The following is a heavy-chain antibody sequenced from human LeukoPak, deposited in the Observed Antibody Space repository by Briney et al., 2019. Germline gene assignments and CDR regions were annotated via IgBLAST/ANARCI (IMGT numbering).Heavy chain of an antibody. CDR3: ARGYSSSPWLAFDL. Sequence: GGSLRLSCAASGFTFSSYAMHWVRQAPGKGLEWVAIISYDGSNKYYADSVKGRFTISGDNSKNTLYLQMNSLRAEDTAVYYCARGYSSSPWLAFDLWGQGTMVTVSS. CDR1: GFTFSSYA. D-gene: IGHD2-2*01. V-gene: IGHV3-30*04. J-gene: IGHJ3*01. CDR2: ISYDGSNK.